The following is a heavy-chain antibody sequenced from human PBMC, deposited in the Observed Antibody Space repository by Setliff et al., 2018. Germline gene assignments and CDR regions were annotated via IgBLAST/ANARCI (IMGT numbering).Heavy chain of an antibody. V-gene: IGHV1-69*13. CDR1: GGSFSNYP. CDR2: IIPTSGTT. CDR3: ATVNRGGYHSIYWYFAP. J-gene: IGHJ2*01. Sequence: SVKVSCKASGGSFSNYPITWVRQAPGQGLEWMGGIIPTSGTTNYAQTLQGRVTFSADASTATAYMEVTSLRSEDTAVYYCATVNRGGYHSIYWYFAPWGRGTLVTVSS. D-gene: IGHD1-26*01.